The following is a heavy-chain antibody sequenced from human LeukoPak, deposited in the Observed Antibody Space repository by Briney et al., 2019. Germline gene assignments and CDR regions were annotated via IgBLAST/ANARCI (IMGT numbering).Heavy chain of an antibody. CDR1: GFTFSSYW. D-gene: IGHD1-26*01. CDR2: INTDGSST. V-gene: IGHV3-74*01. CDR3: ARESFPAQEVGAILGD. J-gene: IGHJ4*02. Sequence: PGGSLRLSCAASGFTFSSYWMPWVRQAPVKVLVWVSHINTDGSSTSYADSVKGRFTISRDNAKNTLYLQMNSLRAEDTAVYYCARESFPAQEVGAILGDWGQGTLATVSS.